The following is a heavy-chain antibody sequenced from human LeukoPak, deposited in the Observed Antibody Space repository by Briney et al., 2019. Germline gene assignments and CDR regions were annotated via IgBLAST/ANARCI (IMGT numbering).Heavy chain of an antibody. CDR1: GYTFTGYY. CDR3: ARAGSGYSSDL. J-gene: IGHJ4*02. D-gene: IGHD3-3*01. V-gene: IGHV1-46*01. CDR2: IYPSGGGT. Sequence: ASVKVSCKASGYTFTGYYMHWVRQAPGQGLEWMGIIYPSGGGTTYAQKFQGRFAMTRDTSTSTVYMELYSLRSEDTAVYCCARAGSGYSSDLWGQGTLVIVSS.